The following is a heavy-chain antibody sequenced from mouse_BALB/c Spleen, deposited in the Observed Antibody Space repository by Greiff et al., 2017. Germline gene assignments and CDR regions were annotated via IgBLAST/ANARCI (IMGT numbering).Heavy chain of an antibody. J-gene: IGHJ1*01. Sequence: VQLQQSGAELVKPGASVKLSCKASGYTFTSYYMYWVKQRPGQGLEWIGEINPSNGGTNFNEKFKSKATLTVDKSSSTAYMQLSSLTSEDSAVYYCTRSGDGYYYWYFDVWGAGTTVTVSS. V-gene: IGHV1S81*02. CDR2: INPSNGGT. D-gene: IGHD2-3*01. CDR1: GYTFTSYY. CDR3: TRSGDGYYYWYFDV.